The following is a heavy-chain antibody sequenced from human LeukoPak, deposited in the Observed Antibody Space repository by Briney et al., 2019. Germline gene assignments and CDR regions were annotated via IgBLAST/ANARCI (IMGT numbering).Heavy chain of an antibody. CDR1: GASISSSTDY. CDR2: IYYSGST. CDR3: ARQRAVAGHRWFDP. Sequence: SETLSLTCTVSGASISSSTDYWGWIRQPPGKGLEWIANIYYSGSTYYNPSLKSRVTISVDTSKNQFSLKLSSVTAADTAVYYCARQRAVAGHRWFDPWGQGTLVTASS. V-gene: IGHV4-39*01. D-gene: IGHD6-19*01. J-gene: IGHJ5*02.